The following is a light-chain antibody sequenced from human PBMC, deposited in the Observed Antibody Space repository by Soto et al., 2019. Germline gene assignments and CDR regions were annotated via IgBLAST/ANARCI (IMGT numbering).Light chain of an antibody. CDR3: QQYNIWPQT. V-gene: IGKV3-15*01. Sequence: VRTQSPATLSVSPGERATLSCRASQNLRSSLAWYQQKPGQAPRLLIYGASTRATGIPARFSGSGSGTEFTLTISSLQSEDFAVYFCQQYNIWPQTFGQGTKVDIK. CDR1: QNLRSS. CDR2: GAS. J-gene: IGKJ1*01.